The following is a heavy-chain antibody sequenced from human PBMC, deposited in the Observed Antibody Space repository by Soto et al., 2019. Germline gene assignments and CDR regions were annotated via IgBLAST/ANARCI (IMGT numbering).Heavy chain of an antibody. CDR1: GFTFSSYA. V-gene: IGHV3-30-3*01. D-gene: IGHD5-12*01. J-gene: IGHJ6*02. CDR2: ISYDGSNK. Sequence: QVQLVESGGGVVQPGRSLRLSCAASGFTFSSYAMHWVRQAPGKGLEWVAVISYDGSNKYYADSVKGRFTISRDNSKNKLYLPMNSLRAEDTAVYYCAREAGYNPRGGYYYYYGMDVWGQGTTVTVSS. CDR3: AREAGYNPRGGYYYYYGMDV.